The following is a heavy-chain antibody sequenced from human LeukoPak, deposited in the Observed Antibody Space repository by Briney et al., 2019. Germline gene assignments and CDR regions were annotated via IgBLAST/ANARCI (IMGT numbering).Heavy chain of an antibody. Sequence: GESLKISCKGSGYSFTSYWIGWVRQMPGKGLEWMGSIYCGDSDTRYSPSFQGQVTISADKSTRTAYLQWSSLKASDTAMYYCARRAFSGWYYFDYWGQGTLVTVSS. J-gene: IGHJ4*02. V-gene: IGHV5-51*01. D-gene: IGHD6-19*01. CDR2: IYCGDSDT. CDR1: GYSFTSYW. CDR3: ARRAFSGWYYFDY.